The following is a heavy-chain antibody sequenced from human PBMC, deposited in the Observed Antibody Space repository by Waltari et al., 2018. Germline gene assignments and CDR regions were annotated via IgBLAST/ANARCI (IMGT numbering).Heavy chain of an antibody. V-gene: IGHV4-38-2*01. J-gene: IGHJ3*02. CDR3: ARHNSTYYDFWSPPRPHAFDI. CDR1: GYSISSGYY. Sequence: QVQLQESGPGLVKPSETLSLPCAVSGYSISSGYYWGWIRQPPGKGLEWIGSIYHSGSTYYIPSLKSRVTISVDTAKNQFSLKLSPVTAADTAVYYCARHNSTYYDFWSPPRPHAFDIWGQGTMVTVSS. D-gene: IGHD3-3*01. CDR2: IYHSGST.